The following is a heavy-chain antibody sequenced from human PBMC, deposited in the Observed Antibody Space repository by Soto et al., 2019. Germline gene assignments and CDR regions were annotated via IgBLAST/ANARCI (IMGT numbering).Heavy chain of an antibody. J-gene: IGHJ6*02. CDR3: ARDPKVEVRGVITFNPYYYYGMDV. D-gene: IGHD3-10*01. CDR1: GFTFSSYA. CDR2: ISYDGSNK. V-gene: IGHV3-30-3*01. Sequence: QVQLVESGGGVVQPGRSLRLSCAASGFTFSSYAMHWVRQAPGKGLEWVAVISYDGSNKYYADSVKGRFTISRDNSKNTLYLQMNSLRAEDTAVYYCARDPKVEVRGVITFNPYYYYGMDVWGQGTTVTVSS.